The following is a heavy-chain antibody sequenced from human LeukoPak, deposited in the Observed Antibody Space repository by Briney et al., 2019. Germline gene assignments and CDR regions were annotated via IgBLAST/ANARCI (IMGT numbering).Heavy chain of an antibody. Sequence: GGSLRLSCAASGFTFSAYWMHWVRQVPGKGLVWVSRINNDGTATFFADSVKGRLTISRDNAKNTLYLRMDSLRAEDTAMYYCAREILEPGKTHEYWGQGTLVTVSS. CDR3: AREILEPGKTHEY. D-gene: IGHD1-1*01. J-gene: IGHJ4*02. CDR1: GFTFSAYW. V-gene: IGHV3-74*01. CDR2: INNDGTAT.